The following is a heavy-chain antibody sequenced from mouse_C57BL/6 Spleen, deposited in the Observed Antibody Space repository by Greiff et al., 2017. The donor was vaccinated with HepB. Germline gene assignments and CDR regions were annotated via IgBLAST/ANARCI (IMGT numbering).Heavy chain of an antibody. D-gene: IGHD1-1*01. Sequence: QVQLKQSGPELVKPGASVKISCKASGYAFSSSWMNWVKQRPGKGLEWIGRIYPGDGDTNYNGKFKGKATLTADKSSSTAYRQLSSLTSEDSAVYFCARETTVGFDYWGQGTTLTVSS. V-gene: IGHV1-82*01. CDR1: GYAFSSSW. CDR2: IYPGDGDT. CDR3: ARETTVGFDY. J-gene: IGHJ2*01.